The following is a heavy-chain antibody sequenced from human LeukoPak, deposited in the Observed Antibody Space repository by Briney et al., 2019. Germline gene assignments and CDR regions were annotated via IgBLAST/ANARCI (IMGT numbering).Heavy chain of an antibody. D-gene: IGHD3-22*01. J-gene: IGHJ3*01. V-gene: IGHV3-48*04. Sequence: GGSLRLSCAASGFTFSNYSMNWVRQAPGKGLEWVSYISSSGATKYYVDSVKGRFTISRDNAKNSLYLQMNSLRAEDTAVYYCSAGEGYYDSSDYYSAWAFNVWGQGTMVTVSS. CDR2: ISSSGATK. CDR3: SAGEGYYDSSDYYSAWAFNV. CDR1: GFTFSNYS.